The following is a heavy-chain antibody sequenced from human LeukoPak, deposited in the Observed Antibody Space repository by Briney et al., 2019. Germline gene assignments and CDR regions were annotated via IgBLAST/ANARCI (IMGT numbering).Heavy chain of an antibody. J-gene: IGHJ5*02. D-gene: IGHD3-16*01. Sequence: SETRSLTCTVSGASISGYYWNWIRQSPGKGLEWIAFIYDTGRSNYNPSLRSRVTISVDTSKNQFSLKLKSVTAADTAVYYCAGNRNALGDVNWLDPWGQGTLVTVSS. CDR2: IYDTGRS. V-gene: IGHV4-59*01. CDR1: GASISGYY. CDR3: AGNRNALGDVNWLDP.